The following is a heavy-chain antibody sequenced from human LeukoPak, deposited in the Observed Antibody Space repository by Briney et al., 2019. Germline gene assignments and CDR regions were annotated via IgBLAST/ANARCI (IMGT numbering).Heavy chain of an antibody. CDR3: ARGYRIFDY. D-gene: IGHD3-16*02. Sequence: GGSLRLSCAASGFTFSSYEVNWVRQAPGKGLEWVSYISDTGGTIYYADSVKGRITISRDNAKNSLYLQMKSLRAEDTAVYYCARGYRIFDYWGQGSLVTVSS. V-gene: IGHV3-48*03. CDR2: ISDTGGTI. J-gene: IGHJ4*02. CDR1: GFTFSSYE.